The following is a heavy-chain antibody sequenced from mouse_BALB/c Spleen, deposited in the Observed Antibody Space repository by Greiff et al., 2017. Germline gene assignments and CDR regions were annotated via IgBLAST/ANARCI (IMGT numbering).Heavy chain of an antibody. D-gene: IGHD2-4*01. V-gene: IGHV14-4*02. CDR1: GFNIKDYY. CDR2: IDPENGDT. CDR3: NAWAMISAMDY. Sequence: VQLQQSGAELVRSGASVKLSCTASGFNIKDYYMHWVKQRPEQGLEWIGWIDPENGDTEYAPKFQGKATMTADTSSNTAYLQLSSLTSEDTAVYYCNAWAMISAMDYWGQGTSVTVSS. J-gene: IGHJ4*01.